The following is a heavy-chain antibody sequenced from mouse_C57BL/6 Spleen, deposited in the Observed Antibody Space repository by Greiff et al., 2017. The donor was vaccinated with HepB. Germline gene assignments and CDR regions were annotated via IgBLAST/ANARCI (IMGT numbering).Heavy chain of an antibody. V-gene: IGHV3-6*01. D-gene: IGHD1-1*01. Sequence: EVQLQESGPGLVKPSQSLSLTCAVTGYSITSGYYWNWIRQFPGNKLEWMGYISYDGSNNYNPSLKNRISITRDTSKNQFFLKLNSVTTEDTATYYCARCCITTVVATEGYFDVWGTGTTVTVSS. J-gene: IGHJ1*03. CDR2: ISYDGSN. CDR3: ARCCITTVVATEGYFDV. CDR1: GYSITSGYY.